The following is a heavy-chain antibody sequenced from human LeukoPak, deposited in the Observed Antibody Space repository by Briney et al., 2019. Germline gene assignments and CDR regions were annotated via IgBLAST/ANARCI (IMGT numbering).Heavy chain of an antibody. CDR1: GYTFTTYG. CDR3: ARDRGDRGGGNYFRI. J-gene: IGHJ4*02. Sequence: ASVKVSFKASGYTFTTYGISWVRQAPGQGLEWMGWISGYSGNTKSAQKLQDRVTMTTDTSTSTAYMELRSLRSDDTAVYYCARDRGDRGGGNYFRIWGQGTLVTVSS. CDR2: ISGYSGNT. D-gene: IGHD1-26*01. V-gene: IGHV1-18*01.